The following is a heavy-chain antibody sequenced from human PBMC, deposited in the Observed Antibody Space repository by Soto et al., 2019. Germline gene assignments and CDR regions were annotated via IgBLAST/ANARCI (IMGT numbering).Heavy chain of an antibody. D-gene: IGHD6-19*01. CDR3: ARHHSSGWFDYYYYGMDG. Sequence: EALSIMWTFSGASMSSSSYYWSWIRQPPGKGLEWIGSIYYSGSTYYNQSLKSRVTISVDTSKNQFSLKLRSVTEAYTAVYYCARHHSSGWFDYYYYGMDGWGQVNTVTVSS. J-gene: IGHJ6*02. CDR1: GASMSSSSYY. V-gene: IGHV4-39*01. CDR2: IYYSGST.